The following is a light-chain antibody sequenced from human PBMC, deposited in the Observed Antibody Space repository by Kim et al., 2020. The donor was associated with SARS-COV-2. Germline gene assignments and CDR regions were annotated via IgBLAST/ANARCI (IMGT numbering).Light chain of an antibody. CDR2: DVN. CDR3: SSYTASSTLA. CDR1: SSDIGGYNF. Sequence: GRSITISCTGTSSDIGGYNFVSCYQQHPGKAPKLMIHDVNKRPSGVSNRFSGSKSGNTASLTVSGLQAEDEADYYCSSYTASSTLAFGGGTQLTVL. J-gene: IGLJ2*01. V-gene: IGLV2-14*03.